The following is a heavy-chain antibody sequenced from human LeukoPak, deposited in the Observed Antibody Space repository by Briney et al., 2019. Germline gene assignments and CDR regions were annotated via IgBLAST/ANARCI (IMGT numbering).Heavy chain of an antibody. Sequence: GGCLRLSCAASGFTFSSYGMNWVRQAPGKALEWVSSIGFLSTYVYYGDSVKGRFTISRDNAENSLYLQMDSLRAEDTAVYYCARGSAAAGRVFDYWGQGTLVTVSS. CDR3: ARGSAAAGRVFDY. J-gene: IGHJ4*02. CDR1: GFTFSSYG. D-gene: IGHD6-13*01. V-gene: IGHV3-21*01. CDR2: IGFLSTYV.